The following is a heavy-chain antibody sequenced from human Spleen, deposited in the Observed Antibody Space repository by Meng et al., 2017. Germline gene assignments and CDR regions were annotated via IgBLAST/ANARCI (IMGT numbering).Heavy chain of an antibody. D-gene: IGHD5-12*01. Sequence: QAQLQLWGEGLVVPSVTLSLTWAVYGGSFCCYYWSWFRQTPGKRLEWIGEINHSVSTNYNPSLKSRVTISVDTSKNQFSLKLSSVTAADTAVYYCARGGDIVATITLDYWGQGTLVTVSS. V-gene: IGHV4-34*01. CDR3: ARGGDIVATITLDY. CDR1: GGSFCCYY. CDR2: INHSVST. J-gene: IGHJ4*02.